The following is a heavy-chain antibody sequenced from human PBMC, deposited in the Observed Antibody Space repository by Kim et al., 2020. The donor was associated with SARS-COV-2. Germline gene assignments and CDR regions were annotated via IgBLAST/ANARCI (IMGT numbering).Heavy chain of an antibody. J-gene: IGHJ6*02. CDR3: AGDYYDSSGYYYYYGMDV. D-gene: IGHD3-22*01. CDR1: GFTFSSYS. V-gene: IGHV3-21*01. CDR2: IISSSSYI. Sequence: GGSLRLSCAASGFTFSSYSMNWVRQAPGKGLEWVSSIISSSSYIYYADSVKGRFTISRDNAKNSLYLQMNSLRAEDTAVYYCAGDYYDSSGYYYYYGMDVWGQGTTVTVSS.